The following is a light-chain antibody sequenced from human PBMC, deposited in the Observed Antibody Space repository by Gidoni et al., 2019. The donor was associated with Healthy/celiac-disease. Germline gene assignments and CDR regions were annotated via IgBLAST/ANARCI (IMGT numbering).Light chain of an antibody. J-gene: IGKJ4*01. CDR2: GAS. Sequence: EIVMTQSPSTLSVSPGERATLSRRASQSVSSNLDWYQQKPGQAPRLLIYGASTRASGIPARFSGSGSGTEFTLTISSLQSEDFAVYYCQQYNNWPPLTFGGGTKVEIK. CDR3: QQYNNWPPLT. V-gene: IGKV3-15*01. CDR1: QSVSSN.